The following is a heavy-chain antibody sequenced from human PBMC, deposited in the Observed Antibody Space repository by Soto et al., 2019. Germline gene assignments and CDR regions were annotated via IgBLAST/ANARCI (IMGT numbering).Heavy chain of an antibody. V-gene: IGHV1-69*01. CDR3: ARDLPPVDY. CDR2: IIPIFGTP. Sequence: WVRQGPGEGLEWMGGIIPIFGTPNYAQKFQGRVTITADESTSTAYMELSSLRSEDTAVYCCARDLPPVDYWAQGNLVTVS. J-gene: IGHJ4*02.